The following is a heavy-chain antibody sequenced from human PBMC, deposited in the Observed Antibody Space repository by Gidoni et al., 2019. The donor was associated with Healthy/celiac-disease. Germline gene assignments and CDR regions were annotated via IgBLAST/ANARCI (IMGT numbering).Heavy chain of an antibody. Sequence: QVQLVESGGGVVQPGRSLRLSCAASGFPFSSYGMHWVRQAPGKGLEWVAVIWYDGSNKYDADSVKGRFTIPRDNSKNTLYLQMNSLRAEDTAVYYCARGETYYYDSSGYYSAFDIWGQGTMVTVSS. V-gene: IGHV3-33*01. CDR1: GFPFSSYG. CDR2: IWYDGSNK. J-gene: IGHJ3*02. CDR3: ARGETYYYDSSGYYSAFDI. D-gene: IGHD3-22*01.